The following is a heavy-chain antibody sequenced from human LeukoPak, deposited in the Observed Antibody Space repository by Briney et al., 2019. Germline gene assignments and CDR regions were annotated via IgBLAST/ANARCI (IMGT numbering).Heavy chain of an antibody. CDR3: TRGFGDYGDYVDY. D-gene: IGHD4-17*01. V-gene: IGHV1-8*01. CDR1: GYTFTSYD. Sequence: GASVKVSCKASGYTFTSYDINWVRQATGQGLEWMGWMNPNSGNTGYAQKFQGRVTMTRNTSITTAYMELSSLRSEDTAVYYCTRGFGDYGDYVDYWGQGTLVTVSS. J-gene: IGHJ4*02. CDR2: MNPNSGNT.